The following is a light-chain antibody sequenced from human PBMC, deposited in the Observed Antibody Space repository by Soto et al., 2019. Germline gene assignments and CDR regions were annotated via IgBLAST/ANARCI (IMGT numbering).Light chain of an antibody. J-gene: IGKJ3*01. CDR1: QSVSSSY. Sequence: EIVLTQSPGTLSLSPGERATLSCRASQSVSSSYLAWYQQKPGQAPRLLMYGASSRATGIPDRFSVSGSGTEFTLSINRKEPEDFAVNYCQQDGSSALFTFGPGTKVDSK. CDR3: QQDGSSALFT. V-gene: IGKV3-20*01. CDR2: GAS.